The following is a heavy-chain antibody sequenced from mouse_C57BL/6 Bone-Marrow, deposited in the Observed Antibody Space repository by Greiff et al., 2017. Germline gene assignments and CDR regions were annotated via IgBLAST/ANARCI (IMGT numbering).Heavy chain of an antibody. V-gene: IGHV3-1*01. J-gene: IGHJ1*03. CDR1: GYSITSGYD. D-gene: IGHD1-1*01. CDR2: ISYSGST. Sequence: EVKLQESGPGMVKPSQSLSLTCTVTGYSITSGYDWHWIRHFPGNKLEWMGYISYSGSTNYNPSLKIRISITHDTSKNHFFLKLNSVTTEDTATYYCAREAGSSYWYFDVWGTGTTVTVSS. CDR3: AREAGSSYWYFDV.